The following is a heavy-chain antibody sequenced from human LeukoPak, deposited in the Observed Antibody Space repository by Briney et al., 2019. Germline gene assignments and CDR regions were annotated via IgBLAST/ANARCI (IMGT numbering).Heavy chain of an antibody. CDR2: ISYDGSNK. Sequence: GGSLRLSCAASGFTFSSYAMHWVRQAPGKGLEWVAVISYDGSNKYYADSVKGRFTISRDNSKNTLYLQMNSLRAEDTAVYYCARDTDYGDSVLDYWGQGTLVTVSS. CDR3: ARDTDYGDSVLDY. CDR1: GFTFSSYA. D-gene: IGHD4-17*01. J-gene: IGHJ4*02. V-gene: IGHV3-30-3*01.